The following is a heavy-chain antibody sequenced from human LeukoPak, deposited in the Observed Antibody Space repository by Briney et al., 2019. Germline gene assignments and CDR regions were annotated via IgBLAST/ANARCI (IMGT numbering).Heavy chain of an antibody. CDR2: IYYSGST. D-gene: IGHD4-17*01. V-gene: IGHV4-59*01. Sequence: SETLSFTCTVSGGSISSYYWSWIRQPPGKGLEWIGYIYYSGSTNYNPSLKSRVTISVDTSKNQFSLKLSSVTAADTAVYYCVGVSGGDYGDPFDYWGQGTLVTVSS. J-gene: IGHJ4*02. CDR1: GGSISSYY. CDR3: VGVSGGDYGDPFDY.